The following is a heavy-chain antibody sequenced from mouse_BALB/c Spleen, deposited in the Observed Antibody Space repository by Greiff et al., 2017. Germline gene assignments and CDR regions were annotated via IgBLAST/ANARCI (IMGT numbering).Heavy chain of an antibody. V-gene: IGHV1S126*01. D-gene: IGHD2-10*02. CDR3: ARGRYDYAMDY. Sequence: QVQLQQSGPQLVRPGASVKISCKASGYSFTSYWMHWVKQRPGQGLEWIGMIDPSDSETRLNQKFKDKATLTVDKSSSTAYMQLSSPTSEDSAVYYCARGRYDYAMDYWGQGTAGTVAS. CDR2: IDPSDSET. CDR1: GYSFTSYW. J-gene: IGHJ4*01.